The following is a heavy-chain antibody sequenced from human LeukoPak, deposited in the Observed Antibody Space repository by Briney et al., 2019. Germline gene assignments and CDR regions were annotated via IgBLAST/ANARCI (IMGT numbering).Heavy chain of an antibody. CDR3: ARGHYGLDV. CDR1: GFTFSDHY. J-gene: IGHJ6*02. Sequence: GGSLRLSCAASGFTFSDHYMTWIRQAPGKGLEWVSYILNSGSTIYYAGSVKGRFTISRDNAKNSLFLQMNSLRVEDTAVYYCARGHYGLDVWGQGTTVTVSS. CDR2: ILNSGSTI. V-gene: IGHV3-11*01.